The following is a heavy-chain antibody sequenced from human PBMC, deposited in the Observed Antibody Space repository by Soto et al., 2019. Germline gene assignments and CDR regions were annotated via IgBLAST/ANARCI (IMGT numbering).Heavy chain of an antibody. CDR2: ISGSGDDT. Sequence: GGSLRLSCAASGFIFSNYAMSWVRQAPGKGLEWVSAISGSGDDTYYADSVKGRFTISRDNSKNTLFLQMNSLRTDDTAVYFCAKDGAASVTTTRYGMDVWGQGTTVTVSS. J-gene: IGHJ6*02. CDR1: GFIFSNYA. CDR3: AKDGAASVTTTRYGMDV. V-gene: IGHV3-23*01. D-gene: IGHD4-17*01.